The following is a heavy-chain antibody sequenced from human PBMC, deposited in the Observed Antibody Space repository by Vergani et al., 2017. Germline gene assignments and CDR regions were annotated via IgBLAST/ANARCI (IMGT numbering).Heavy chain of an antibody. D-gene: IGHD6-19*01. CDR2: IYYSGST. V-gene: IGHV4-39*01. Sequence: QLQLQESGPGLVKPSATLSLTCSVSGASIRSSNYYWGWIRQPPGQGLEWIASIYYSGSTYYTPSLKSRVTISVDTSKNQFSLKLSSVTAADTAVYFCARHSTVEWLVKLGWIDPWGQGILVTVSS. CDR1: GASIRSSNYY. J-gene: IGHJ5*02. CDR3: ARHSTVEWLVKLGWIDP.